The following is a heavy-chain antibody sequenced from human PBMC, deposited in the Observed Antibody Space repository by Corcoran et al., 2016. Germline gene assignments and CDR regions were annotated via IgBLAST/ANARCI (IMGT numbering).Heavy chain of an antibody. CDR2: IIPIFGTA. CDR3: AGETYYDPSRIYYGMDV. V-gene: IGHV1-69*01. D-gene: IGHD3-3*01. Sequence: QVQLVQSGAEVKKPGSSVKVSCKASGGTFSSYAISWVRQAPGQGLEWMGGIIPIFGTANYAQKFKGRVTITADESTSTAYMELSSLRSEDTAVYYCAGETYYDPSRIYYGMDVWGQWTTVTVSS. CDR1: GGTFSSYA. J-gene: IGHJ6*02.